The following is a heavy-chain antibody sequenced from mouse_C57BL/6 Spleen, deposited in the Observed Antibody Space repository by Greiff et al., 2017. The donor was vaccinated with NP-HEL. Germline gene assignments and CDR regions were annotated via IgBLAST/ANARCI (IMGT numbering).Heavy chain of an antibody. V-gene: IGHV5-17*01. CDR1: GFTFSDYG. CDR2: ISSGSSTI. Sequence: EVHLVESGGGLVKPGGSLKLSCAASGFTFSDYGMHWVRQAPEKGLEWVAYISSGSSTIYYADTVKGRFTISRDNAKNTLFLQMTSLRSEDTAMYYCARHLPYAMDYWGQGTSVTVSS. J-gene: IGHJ4*01. CDR3: ARHLPYAMDY. D-gene: IGHD2-1*01.